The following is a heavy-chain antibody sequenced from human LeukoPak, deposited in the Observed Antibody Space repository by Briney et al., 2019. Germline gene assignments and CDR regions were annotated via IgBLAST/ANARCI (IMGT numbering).Heavy chain of an antibody. Sequence: ASVKVSCKASGYTXTGDYMHWVRQAPGQGLEWMGWINPKSGGTNYAQKFQGRVTMTRDTSISTAYMEMSSLRSDDTAVYYCARGLETGDYWGQGTLVTVSS. V-gene: IGHV1-2*02. J-gene: IGHJ4*02. CDR2: INPKSGGT. CDR3: ARGLETGDY. D-gene: IGHD1-14*01. CDR1: GYTXTGDY.